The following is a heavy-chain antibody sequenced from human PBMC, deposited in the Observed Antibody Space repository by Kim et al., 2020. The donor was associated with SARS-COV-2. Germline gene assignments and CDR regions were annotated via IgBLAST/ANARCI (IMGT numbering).Heavy chain of an antibody. CDR1: GGTFSSYA. CDR3: ARGGVVVPAATLGAFDI. D-gene: IGHD2-2*01. V-gene: IGHV1-69*13. Sequence: SVKVSCKASGGTFSSYAISWVRQAPGQGLEWMGGIIPIFGTANYAQKFQGRVTITADESTSTAYMVLSSLRSEDTAVYYCARGGVVVPAATLGAFDIWGQGTMVTVSS. CDR2: IIPIFGTA. J-gene: IGHJ3*02.